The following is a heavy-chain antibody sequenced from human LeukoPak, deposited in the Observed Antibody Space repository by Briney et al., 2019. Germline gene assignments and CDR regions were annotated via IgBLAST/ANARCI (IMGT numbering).Heavy chain of an antibody. V-gene: IGHV1-69*13. Sequence: SVKVSCKASGGTFSSYAISWVRQAPGQGLEWMGGIIPIFGTANYAQKFQGRVTITADESTSTAYMELSSLRSEDTAVYYCARDLAVVTAIRPYNWFDPWGQGTLVTVSS. CDR1: GGTFSSYA. CDR3: ARDLAVVTAIRPYNWFDP. D-gene: IGHD2-21*02. CDR2: IIPIFGTA. J-gene: IGHJ5*02.